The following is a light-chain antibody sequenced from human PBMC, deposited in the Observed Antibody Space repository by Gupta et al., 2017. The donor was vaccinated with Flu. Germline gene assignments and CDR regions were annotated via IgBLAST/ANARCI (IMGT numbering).Light chain of an antibody. V-gene: IGLV1-40*01. CDR3: QSYDSSLSGLVV. CDR1: DSDIGFGYD. J-gene: IGLJ2*01. CDR2: DNN. Sequence: QSVLTQPPSVSGAPGQGVTISCTGSDSDIGFGYDVHWYRQVPGTAPKLLIYDNNIRPSGVPDRFSGSKSETSASLAITGLQAEDEGVYYCQSYDSSLSGLVVFGGGTKLTVL.